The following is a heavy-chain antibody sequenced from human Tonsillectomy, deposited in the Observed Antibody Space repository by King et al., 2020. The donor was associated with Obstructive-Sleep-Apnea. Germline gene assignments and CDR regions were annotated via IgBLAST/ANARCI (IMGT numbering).Heavy chain of an antibody. V-gene: IGHV3-13*01. CDR2: IGTTADA. CDR1: GFTFSRYD. D-gene: IGHD6-13*01. CDR3: ARDRGTAGAFMGNWYFDL. J-gene: IGHJ2*01. Sequence: LVQSGGGLVQPGGSLRLSCEASGFTFSRYDMHWVRQATGKGLEWVSSIGTTADAFYPDSVKGRFTISRENAKNSLYLQMNSLRAEDTAVYYCARDRGTAGAFMGNWYFDLWGRGTLVTVSS.